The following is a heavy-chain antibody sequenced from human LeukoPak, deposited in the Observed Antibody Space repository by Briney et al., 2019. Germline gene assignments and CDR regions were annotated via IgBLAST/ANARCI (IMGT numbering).Heavy chain of an antibody. V-gene: IGHV1-18*01. Sequence: ASVKVSCKASGYTFTSYGISWVRQAPGQGLEWMGWISAYNGNTNYAQKLQGRVTMTTDTSTSTAYMELRSLRSDDTAVYYCARYGLLRYFDWLPWFDPWGQGTLVTVSS. D-gene: IGHD3-9*01. CDR1: GYTFTSYG. J-gene: IGHJ5*02. CDR3: ARYGLLRYFDWLPWFDP. CDR2: ISAYNGNT.